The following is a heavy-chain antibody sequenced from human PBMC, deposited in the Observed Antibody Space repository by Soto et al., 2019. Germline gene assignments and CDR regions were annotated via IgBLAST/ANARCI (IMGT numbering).Heavy chain of an antibody. Sequence: GASVKVSSKASGYTFTSYAMHWGRQAPGQRLEWMGWINAGNGNTKYSQKFQGRVTITRDTSASTAYMELSSLRSEDTAVYYCARDLNVLNYGDRAGWFVPWGQGILV. CDR3: ARDLNVLNYGDRAGWFVP. CDR1: GYTFTSYA. V-gene: IGHV1-3*01. D-gene: IGHD4-17*01. CDR2: INAGNGNT. J-gene: IGHJ5*02.